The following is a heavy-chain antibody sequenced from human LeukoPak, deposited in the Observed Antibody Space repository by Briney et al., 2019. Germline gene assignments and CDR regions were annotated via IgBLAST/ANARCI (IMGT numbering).Heavy chain of an antibody. CDR2: FDPEDGET. J-gene: IGHJ4*02. V-gene: IGHV1-24*01. Sequence: GASVKVSCKVSGYTLTELSMHWVRQAPGKGLEWMGGFDPEDGETFYAQKFQGGVTMTEDTSTDTAYMELSSLRSEDTAVYYCATDYYYDSTGSYYTVDYWGQGTLVTVSS. D-gene: IGHD3-22*01. CDR3: ATDYYYDSTGSYYTVDY. CDR1: GYTLTELS.